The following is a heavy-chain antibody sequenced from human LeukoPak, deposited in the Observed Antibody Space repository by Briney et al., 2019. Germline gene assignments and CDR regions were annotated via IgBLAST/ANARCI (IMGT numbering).Heavy chain of an antibody. V-gene: IGHV1-8*02. CDR1: GYTFADYY. CDR2: MNPNSGNT. Sequence: ASVKVSCKASGYTFADYYLHWVRQAPGQGLEWMGWMNPNSGNTGYAQKFQGRVTMTRDTSISTAYMELSSLRSEDTAVSYCARAWQLGGFDPWGQGTLVTVSS. J-gene: IGHJ5*02. D-gene: IGHD6-6*01. CDR3: ARAWQLGGFDP.